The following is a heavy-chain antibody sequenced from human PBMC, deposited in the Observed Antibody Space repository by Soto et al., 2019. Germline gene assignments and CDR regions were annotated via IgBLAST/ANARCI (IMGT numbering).Heavy chain of an antibody. Sequence: GETRRLACGASGFTFRSYSMNWVRQAPGKGVEWVSSISSSSSYIYYADSVKGRFTISRDNAKNSLYLQMNSLRAEDTAVYYCARDRDFWSGSPVFYYGMHVWGQGTMLTVS. CDR3: ARDRDFWSGSPVFYYGMHV. CDR1: GFTFRSYS. D-gene: IGHD3-3*01. CDR2: ISSSSSYI. V-gene: IGHV3-21*01. J-gene: IGHJ6*02.